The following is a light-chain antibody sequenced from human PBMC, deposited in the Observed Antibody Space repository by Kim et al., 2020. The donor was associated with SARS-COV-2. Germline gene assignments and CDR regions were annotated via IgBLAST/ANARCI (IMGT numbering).Light chain of an antibody. V-gene: IGKV1-5*03. CDR3: QQYIRYPYT. J-gene: IGKJ2*01. Sequence: SASVGDRVTITCRASQSIGSCLSWYQQKPGKAPKLLIYKASSLQSGVPSRFSGSGSGAEFTLTLSSLQPDDFATYYCQQYIRYPYTFGQGTKLEI. CDR2: KAS. CDR1: QSIGSC.